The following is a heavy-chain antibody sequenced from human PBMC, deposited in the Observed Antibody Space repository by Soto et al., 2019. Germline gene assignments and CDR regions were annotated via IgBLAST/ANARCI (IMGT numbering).Heavy chain of an antibody. CDR3: ARVALYYFDY. CDR1: GGSFSGYY. Sequence: SETLSLTCAVYGGSFSGYYWSWIRQPPGKGLEWIGEINYSGSTDYNPSLKSRVTISVDTSKNQLSLKLNSVTAADTAVYYCARVALYYFDYWGQGTLVTVSS. J-gene: IGHJ4*02. V-gene: IGHV4-34*01. D-gene: IGHD5-12*01. CDR2: INYSGST.